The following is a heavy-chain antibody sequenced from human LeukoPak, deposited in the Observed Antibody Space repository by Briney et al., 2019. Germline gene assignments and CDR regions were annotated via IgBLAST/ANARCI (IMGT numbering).Heavy chain of an antibody. Sequence: SETLSLTCTVSGCSISSYYWSWLRQPPGKGLEWIGYIYYSESTNYNPSLMSRGPISVDQSKNQYSLTLSSVPAAHTAVYYCARVNSPAGVDYWGQGTLSPSPQ. CDR2: IYYSEST. J-gene: IGHJ4*02. D-gene: IGHD4-23*01. CDR1: GCSISSYY. V-gene: IGHV4-59*01. CDR3: ARVNSPAGVDY.